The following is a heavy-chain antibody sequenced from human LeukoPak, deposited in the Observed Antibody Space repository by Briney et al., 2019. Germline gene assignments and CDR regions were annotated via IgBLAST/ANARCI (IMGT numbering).Heavy chain of an antibody. V-gene: IGHV4-4*07. CDR2: IYTSGST. CDR3: ARDTGYQLLKSNWFDP. J-gene: IGHJ5*02. Sequence: SQTLSLTCTVSGGSISSYYWSWIRQPAGKGLEWIGRIYTSGSTNYNPSLKSRVTMSVDTSKNQFSLKLGSVTAADTAVYYCARDTGYQLLKSNWFDPWGQGTLVTVSS. CDR1: GGSISSYY. D-gene: IGHD2-2*01.